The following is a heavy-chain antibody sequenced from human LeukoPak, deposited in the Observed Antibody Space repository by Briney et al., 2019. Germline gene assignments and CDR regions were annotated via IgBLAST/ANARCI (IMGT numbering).Heavy chain of an antibody. CDR3: ARDRPGGSSLDY. D-gene: IGHD6-13*01. CDR2: IYYTGST. J-gene: IGHJ4*02. Sequence: SETLSLTCTVSGGSISSGSYYWSWIRQPPGKGLEWIGYIYYTGSTNYNPSLKSRVTISVDTSKNQFSLKLSSVTAADTAVYYCARDRPGGSSLDYWGQGTLVTVSS. V-gene: IGHV4-61*01. CDR1: GGSISSGSYY.